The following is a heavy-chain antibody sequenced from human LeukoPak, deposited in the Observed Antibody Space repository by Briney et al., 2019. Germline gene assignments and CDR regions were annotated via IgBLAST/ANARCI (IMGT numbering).Heavy chain of an antibody. CDR2: IYSGGST. CDR3: ARDGGITLVRGVIMGDYYYYYMDV. D-gene: IGHD3-10*01. J-gene: IGHJ6*03. Sequence: GGSLRLSCAASEFSVGSNYMTWVRQAPGKGLEWVSLIYSGGSTYYADSVKGRFTISRDNSKNTLYLQMNSLRAEDTAVYYCARDGGITLVRGVIMGDYYYYYMDVWGRGTTVTVSS. V-gene: IGHV3-66*01. CDR1: EFSVGSNY.